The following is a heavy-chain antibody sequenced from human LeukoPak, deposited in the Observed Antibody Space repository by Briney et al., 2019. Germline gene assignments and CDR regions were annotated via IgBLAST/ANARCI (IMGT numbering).Heavy chain of an antibody. CDR1: GGSISSYS. Sequence: PSETLSLTCTVSGGSISSYSWSWIRQPPGKGLEWIGYIYHSGSTNYNPSLKSRVTISLDTSKNQFSLKLTSVTAADTAVYYCTRDQPPMGTFDIWGQGTMVTVSS. V-gene: IGHV4-59*01. J-gene: IGHJ3*02. D-gene: IGHD3-10*01. CDR2: IYHSGST. CDR3: TRDQPPMGTFDI.